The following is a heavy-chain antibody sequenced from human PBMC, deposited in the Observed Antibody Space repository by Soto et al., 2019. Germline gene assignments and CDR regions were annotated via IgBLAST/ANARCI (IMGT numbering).Heavy chain of an antibody. CDR2: ISAHNGNT. J-gene: IGHJ4*02. D-gene: IGHD1-1*01. V-gene: IGHV1-18*01. Sequence: QVHLVQSGAEVKKPGASVKVSCKASGYTFTSYGITWVRQAPGQGVEWMGWISAHNGNTDYAEKLQGRVIVTRDASTSTAYMELRSLISDGTAVYYCARGRYGDYWGQGALVTVSS. CDR3: ARGRYGDY. CDR1: GYTFTSYG.